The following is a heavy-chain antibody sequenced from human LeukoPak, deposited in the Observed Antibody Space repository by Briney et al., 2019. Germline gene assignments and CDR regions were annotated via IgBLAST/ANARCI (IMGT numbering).Heavy chain of an antibody. J-gene: IGHJ4*02. D-gene: IGHD2-15*01. CDR2: INHSGST. V-gene: IGHV4-39*07. Sequence: SETLSLTCTVSGGSISSSSYYWGWIRQPPGKGLEWIGEINHSGSTNYNPSLKSRVTISVDTSKNQFSLKLSSVTAADTAVYYCARGVVVAVDYWGQGTLVTVSS. CDR1: GGSISSSSYY. CDR3: ARGVVVAVDY.